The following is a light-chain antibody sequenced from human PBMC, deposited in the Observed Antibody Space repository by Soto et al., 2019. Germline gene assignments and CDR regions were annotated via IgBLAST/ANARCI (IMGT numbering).Light chain of an antibody. CDR3: QQYNNWPPWT. V-gene: IGKV3-15*01. CDR1: QSVSSN. CDR2: GAS. J-gene: IGKJ2*02. Sequence: EIVMTQSPATLSVSPGERATRSCRASQSVSSNLAWYQQKPGQAPRLLIYGASTRATGIPARFSGSGSGTEFTLTISSLQSEDFAVYYSQQYNNWPPWTFGQGTKLEIK.